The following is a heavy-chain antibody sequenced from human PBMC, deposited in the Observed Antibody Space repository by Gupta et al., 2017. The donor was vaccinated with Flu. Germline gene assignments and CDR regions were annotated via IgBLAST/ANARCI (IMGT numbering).Heavy chain of an antibody. J-gene: IGHJ4*02. CDR3: ARESRLKYYFDSSVLYYFDY. Sequence: QVQLVQSGAEVKKPGASVKVSCKASGYTFTSYSISWVRQAPGQGLEWMGWISAYNGNTNYAQKLQGRVTMTTDTSTSTAYVELRSLRSDDTAVYYCARESRLKYYFDSSVLYYFDYWGQGTLVTVSS. CDR2: ISAYNGNT. CDR1: GYTFTSYS. V-gene: IGHV1-18*01. D-gene: IGHD3-22*01.